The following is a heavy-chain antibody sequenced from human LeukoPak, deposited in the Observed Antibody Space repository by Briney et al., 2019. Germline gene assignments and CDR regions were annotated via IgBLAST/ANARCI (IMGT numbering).Heavy chain of an antibody. V-gene: IGHV3-7*01. CDR2: IKQEGSEE. Sequence: PGGSLTLSCAASGLTFSRSWMASVRQAPGKGLEWVANIKQEGSEEVYVDSVRGLFTISRHNAKNSLDLQMNSLRVEDTAMYYCSNGIYDKSYWGQGTLVTVSS. J-gene: IGHJ4*02. CDR1: GLTFSRSW. D-gene: IGHD2-8*01. CDR3: SNGIYDKSY.